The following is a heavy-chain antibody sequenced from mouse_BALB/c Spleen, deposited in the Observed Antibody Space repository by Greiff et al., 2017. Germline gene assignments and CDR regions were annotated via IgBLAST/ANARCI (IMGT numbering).Heavy chain of an antibody. CDR1: GFSLTSYG. J-gene: IGHJ3*01. Sequence: QVQLQQSGPGLVQPSQSLSITCTVSGFSLTSYGVHWVRQSPGKGLEWLGVIWSGGSTDYNAAFISRMSISKDNSKSQVFFKMNSLQDDDTAIYYCARNGVYGNYAWFAYWGQGTLVTVSA. CDR2: IWSGGST. D-gene: IGHD2-1*01. CDR3: ARNGVYGNYAWFAY. V-gene: IGHV2-4-1*01.